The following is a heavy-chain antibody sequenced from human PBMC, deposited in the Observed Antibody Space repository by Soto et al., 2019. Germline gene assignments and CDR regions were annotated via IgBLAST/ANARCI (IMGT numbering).Heavy chain of an antibody. CDR2: IYWDDYK. CDR3: AHKGSGLYPLDY. Sequence: QITLKESGPTLVKPTQTLTLTCTFSGFSLDTSGVGVGWIRQPPGKALEWVEVIYWDDYKHFSPSLESRLTITKDTSKNRVVLTMTDMDPVDTATYYCAHKGSGLYPLDYWGQGTLVTVSS. V-gene: IGHV2-5*02. D-gene: IGHD3-10*01. CDR1: GFSLDTSGVG. J-gene: IGHJ4*02.